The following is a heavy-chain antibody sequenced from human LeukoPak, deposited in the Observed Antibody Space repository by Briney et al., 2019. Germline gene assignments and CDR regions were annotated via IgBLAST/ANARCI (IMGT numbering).Heavy chain of an antibody. CDR2: INHSGST. CDR3: ARSPMTTVTNFDY. D-gene: IGHD4-17*01. V-gene: IGHV4-34*01. CDR1: GGSFSGYY. J-gene: IGHJ4*02. Sequence: SETLSLTCAVYGGSFSGYYWSWIRQPPGKGLEWIGEINHSGSTNYNPSLKSRVTISVDTSKNQFSLKLSSVTAADTAVYYCARSPMTTVTNFDYWGQGTLVTVSS.